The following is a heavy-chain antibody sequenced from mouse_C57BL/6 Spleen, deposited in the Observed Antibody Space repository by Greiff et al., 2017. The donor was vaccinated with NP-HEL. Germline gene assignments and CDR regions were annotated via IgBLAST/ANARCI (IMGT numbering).Heavy chain of an antibody. CDR3: ASRDSLDY. D-gene: IGHD2-12*01. J-gene: IGHJ2*01. Sequence: EVQLVESGPELVKPGASVKISCKASGYSFTGYYMNWVKQSPEKSLEWIGEINPSTGGTTYNQKFKAKATLTVDKSSSTAYMQLKSLTSEDSAVYYCASRDSLDYWGQGTTLTVSS. V-gene: IGHV1-42*01. CDR2: INPSTGGT. CDR1: GYSFTGYY.